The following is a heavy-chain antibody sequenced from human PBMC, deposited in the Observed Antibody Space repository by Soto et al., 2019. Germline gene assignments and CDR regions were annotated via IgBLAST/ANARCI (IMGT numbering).Heavy chain of an antibody. Sequence: DVQPLESGGGLVQPGGSLRLSCAASGFSFSSYAMVWVRQAPGKGLEWVSVISARGGSSYFAASVKGRFTISRDNSKNVLSLEMNSLRAEDTAIYFCAKGSIEYSASVENWGQGTLVLVSS. J-gene: IGHJ4*02. V-gene: IGHV3-23*01. CDR1: GFSFSSYA. CDR2: ISARGGSS. CDR3: AKGSIEYSASVEN. D-gene: IGHD4-4*01.